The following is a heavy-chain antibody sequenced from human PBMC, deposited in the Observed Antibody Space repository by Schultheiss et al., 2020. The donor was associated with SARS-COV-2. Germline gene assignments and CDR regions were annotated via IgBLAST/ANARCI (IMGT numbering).Heavy chain of an antibody. J-gene: IGHJ5*02. CDR1: GGSFSGYY. CDR2: INHSGST. V-gene: IGHV4-34*01. CDR3: ARGGPSGYCSSTSWANRNWFDP. D-gene: IGHD2-2*03. Sequence: SQTLSLTCAVYGGSFSGYYWSWIRQPPGKGLEWIGEINHSGSTNYNPSLKSRVTISVDTSKNQFSLKLSSVTAADTAVYYCARGGPSGYCSSTSWANRNWFDPWGQGTLVTVSS.